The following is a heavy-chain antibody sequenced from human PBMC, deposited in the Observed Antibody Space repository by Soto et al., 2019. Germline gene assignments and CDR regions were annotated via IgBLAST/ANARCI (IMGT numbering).Heavy chain of an antibody. CDR2: IIPIFGTA. CDR1: GGTFSSYA. CDR3: ARYYYDSSGYYYADY. J-gene: IGHJ4*02. Sequence: SVKVSCKASGGTFSSYAISWVRQAPGQGLEWMGGIIPIFGTANYAQKFQGRVTITADESTSTAYMELSSLRSEDTAVYYCARYYYDSSGYYYADYWGQGTLVTVSS. V-gene: IGHV1-69*13. D-gene: IGHD3-22*01.